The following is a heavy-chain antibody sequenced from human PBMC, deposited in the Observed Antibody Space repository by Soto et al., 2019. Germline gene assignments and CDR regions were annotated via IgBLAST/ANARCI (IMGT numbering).Heavy chain of an antibody. J-gene: IGHJ4*02. D-gene: IGHD5-12*01. CDR1: GYSFTTYW. CDR2: IYPGDSDT. Sequence: GESLKISCQGSGYSFTTYWIGWVRQMPGRGLEWMGIIYPGDSDTRYSPSFQGQVTISADKTVNAAYLQWNSLKASDTAMYYWARQGHAYSGFGECDYWGQGTQVTVSS. V-gene: IGHV5-51*01. CDR3: ARQGHAYSGFGECDY.